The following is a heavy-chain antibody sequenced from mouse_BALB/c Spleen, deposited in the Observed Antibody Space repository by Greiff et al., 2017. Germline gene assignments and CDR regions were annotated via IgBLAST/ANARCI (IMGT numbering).Heavy chain of an antibody. CDR1: GYSFTGYN. J-gene: IGHJ4*01. Sequence: EVQLQQSGPELGKPGASVKISCKASGYSFTGYNMYWVKQSHRKSLEWIGYIDPYNGGTSYNQKSKGKATLTVDKSSSTAYMHLNSLTSEDSAIYYCAREGRDRGGYYYAMDYWGQGTSVTVSS. CDR3: AREGRDRGGYYYAMDY. CDR2: IDPYNGGT. D-gene: IGHD3-3*01. V-gene: IGHV1S135*01.